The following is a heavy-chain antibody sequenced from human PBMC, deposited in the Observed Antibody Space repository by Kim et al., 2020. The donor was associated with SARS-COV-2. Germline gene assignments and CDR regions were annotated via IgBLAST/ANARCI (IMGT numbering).Heavy chain of an antibody. D-gene: IGHD1-26*01. CDR3: ERARIYSGFYSSDFDY. J-gene: IGHJ4*02. Sequence: SLQARFTVSRDHAENSLYLQMNSLRPEDTAVYYCERARIYSGFYSSDFDYWGQGTLVTVSS. V-gene: IGHV3-21*01.